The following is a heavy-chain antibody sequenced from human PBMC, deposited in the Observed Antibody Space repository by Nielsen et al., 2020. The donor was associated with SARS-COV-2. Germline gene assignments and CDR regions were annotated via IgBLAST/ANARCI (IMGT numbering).Heavy chain of an antibody. CDR3: VRIDKATISVDY. CDR2: IFYRGNT. Sequence: SETLSLTCIVSGGSISTGSHYWSWIRQPPGKGLEWIGYIFYRGNTNYNPSLKSRVTISVDTSKNQFSLKVNSVTAADTAVYYCVRIDKATISVDYWGRGTLVTVSS. CDR1: GGSISTGSHY. J-gene: IGHJ4*02. V-gene: IGHV4-61*01. D-gene: IGHD5-24*01.